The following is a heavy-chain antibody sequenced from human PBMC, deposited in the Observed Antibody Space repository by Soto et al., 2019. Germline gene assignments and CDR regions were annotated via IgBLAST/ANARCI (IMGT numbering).Heavy chain of an antibody. CDR3: ARGVGSSPPRY. CDR2: VYDNGRP. D-gene: IGHD3-9*01. CDR1: GVSISVYY. V-gene: IGHV4-59*01. Sequence: LXRTISGVSISVYYWSWIRQSPRQVLEWIGYVYDNGRPYYSPSLKSRVTISADTSKNQISLKLTSATAADTAVYYCARGVGSSPPRYWGRGTLVTV. J-gene: IGHJ4*02.